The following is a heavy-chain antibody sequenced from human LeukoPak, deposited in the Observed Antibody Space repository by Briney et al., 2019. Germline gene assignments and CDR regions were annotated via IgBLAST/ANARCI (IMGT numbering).Heavy chain of an antibody. J-gene: IGHJ4*02. CDR3: AKAPVTTCSGAYCYPFDY. V-gene: IGHV3-23*01. Sequence: GGSLRLSCAASGFSFESYGMNWVRQAPGKGLEWVSGITYSGRSTYYADSVKGRFTISRDNSENTLYLQMNRLRAEDAAVYYCAKAPVTTCSGAYCYPFDYWGQGTLVTVSS. CDR1: GFSFESYG. CDR2: ITYSGRST. D-gene: IGHD2-21*01.